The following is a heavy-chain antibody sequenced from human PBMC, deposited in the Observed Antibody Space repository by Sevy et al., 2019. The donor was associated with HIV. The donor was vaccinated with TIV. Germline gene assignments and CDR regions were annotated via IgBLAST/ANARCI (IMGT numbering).Heavy chain of an antibody. CDR1: ESSLSKLS. V-gene: IGHV1-24*01. Sequence: ASVKVYCKVSESSLSKLSIDWVRQAPGKGLEWMGGYSPEDAETFYAQKLEGRVTMTEDTSTDTAYMELSSLTSEDTAVYYCAILDRVVGFTKGDSLDPRGQGTLVTVSS. J-gene: IGHJ5*02. CDR3: AILDRVVGFTKGDSLDP. D-gene: IGHD2-15*01. CDR2: YSPEDAET.